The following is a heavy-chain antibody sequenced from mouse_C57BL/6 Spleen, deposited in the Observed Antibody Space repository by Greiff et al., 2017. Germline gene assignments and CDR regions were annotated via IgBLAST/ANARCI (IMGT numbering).Heavy chain of an antibody. V-gene: IGHV1-69*01. CDR3: ARTQTGSYYFDY. J-gene: IGHJ2*01. CDR2: IDPSDSYT. Sequence: VQLQQPGAELVMPGASVKLSCKASGYTFTSYWMHWVKQRPGQGLEWIGEIDPSDSYTNYNQKFKGKSTLTVDKSSSTAYMQLSSLTSEDSAVYYCARTQTGSYYFDYWGQGTTLAVSS. D-gene: IGHD4-1*01. CDR1: GYTFTSYW.